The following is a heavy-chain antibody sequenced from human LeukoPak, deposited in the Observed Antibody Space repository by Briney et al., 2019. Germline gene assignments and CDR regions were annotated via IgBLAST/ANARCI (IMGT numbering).Heavy chain of an antibody. CDR2: ISYDGSNK. J-gene: IGHJ6*02. CDR3: ARARFLEWLLYGYGMDV. V-gene: IGHV3-30*04. D-gene: IGHD3-3*01. Sequence: GGSLRLSCAASGVTFSSYAMHWVRQAPGKGLEWVAVISYDGSNKYYADSVKGRFTISRDNSKNTLYLQMNSLRAEDTAVYYCARARFLEWLLYGYGMDVWGQGTTVTVSS. CDR1: GVTFSSYA.